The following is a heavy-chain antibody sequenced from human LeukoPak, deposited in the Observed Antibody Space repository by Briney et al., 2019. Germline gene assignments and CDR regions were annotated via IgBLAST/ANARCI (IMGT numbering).Heavy chain of an antibody. V-gene: IGHV4-38-2*02. CDR3: ARDPRWLTPDCTSTSCYENYFDP. CDR1: GYSISSGYQ. J-gene: IGHJ5*02. Sequence: SSETLSLTCGVSGYSISSGYQWAWIRQSPGKGLEWIGSIYHSGSAHYNPSLKSRLTISVETSKNQFSLNMYSVTAADTAVYYCARDPRWLTPDCTSTSCYENYFDPWGQGTLVTVSS. D-gene: IGHD2-2*01. CDR2: IYHSGSA.